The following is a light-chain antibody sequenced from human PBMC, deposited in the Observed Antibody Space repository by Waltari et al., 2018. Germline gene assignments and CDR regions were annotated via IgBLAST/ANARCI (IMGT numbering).Light chain of an antibody. Sequence: QLVLTQSPSASASLGASVKLTCTLSSGHSTYAIAWHPHQPEKGPRYLMKLNSDGSHSKGDGIPDRFSGSSSGAERYLTISSLQSEDEADYYCQTWDTGIRVFGGGTKLTVL. CDR1: SGHSTYA. J-gene: IGLJ3*02. CDR2: LNSDGSH. V-gene: IGLV4-69*01. CDR3: QTWDTGIRV.